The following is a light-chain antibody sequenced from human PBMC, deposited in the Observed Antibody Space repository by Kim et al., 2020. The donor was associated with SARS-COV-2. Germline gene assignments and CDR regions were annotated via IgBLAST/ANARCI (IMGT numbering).Light chain of an antibody. V-gene: IGKV1-33*01. J-gene: IGKJ3*01. Sequence: ASVRDRVTITCQASQGIKKCLHWYQQTPGKAPKLLIYDASNLEAGVPSRFSGSGSGTDFTLTISSLQPEDIATYYCQQCDDLPFTFGPGTKVDIK. CDR1: QGIKKC. CDR3: QQCDDLPFT. CDR2: DAS.